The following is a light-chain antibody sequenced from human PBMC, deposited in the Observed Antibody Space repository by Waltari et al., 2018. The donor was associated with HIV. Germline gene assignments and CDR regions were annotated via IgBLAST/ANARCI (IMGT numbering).Light chain of an antibody. Sequence: QSVLTQPPSVSGAPGQRVTIACTGSSSNIGPGYHVHCYQQLPGTAPKLLIYGSSNRPSGVPDRFSGSKSGTSASLAITGLQAEDEADYYCQSHDSSLSGYVFGTGTKVTVL. CDR1: SSNIGPGYH. CDR3: QSHDSSLSGYV. CDR2: GSS. J-gene: IGLJ1*01. V-gene: IGLV1-40*01.